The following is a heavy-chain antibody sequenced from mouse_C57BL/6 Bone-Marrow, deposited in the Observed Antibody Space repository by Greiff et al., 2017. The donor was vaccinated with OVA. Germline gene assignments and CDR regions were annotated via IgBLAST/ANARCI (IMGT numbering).Heavy chain of an antibody. CDR1: GFNIKDYY. V-gene: IGHV14-1*01. CDR3: TTCRSGYYYDY. J-gene: IGHJ4*01. CDR2: IDPEDGDT. D-gene: IGHD2-3*01. Sequence: LKQSGAELVRPGASVKLSCTASGFNIKDYYMHWVKQRPEQGLEWIGRIDPEDGDTEYAPKFQGKATMTADTPSNTAYLQLSSLTSEDTAVYYCTTCRSGYYYDYWGQVTSVTVSS.